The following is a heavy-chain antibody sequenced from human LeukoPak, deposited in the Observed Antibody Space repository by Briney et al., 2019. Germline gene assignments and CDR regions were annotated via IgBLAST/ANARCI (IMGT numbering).Heavy chain of an antibody. J-gene: IGHJ4*02. Sequence: GGSLRLSCAASGFTFSSYAMSWVRQAPGKGLEWVSAISGSGGSTYYADFGKGRFTISRDNSKNTLYLQMNSLRAEDTAVYYCAKSDCTSSSCYTIDSWGQGTLVTVSS. D-gene: IGHD2-2*02. V-gene: IGHV3-23*01. CDR2: ISGSGGST. CDR3: AKSDCTSSSCYTIDS. CDR1: GFTFSSYA.